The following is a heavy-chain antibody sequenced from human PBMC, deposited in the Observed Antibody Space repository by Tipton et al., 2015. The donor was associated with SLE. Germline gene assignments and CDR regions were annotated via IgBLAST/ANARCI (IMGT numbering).Heavy chain of an antibody. Sequence: SLRLSCTASGFAFDDYAMHWVRQVPGKGLEWVSSLNWDGNHIAYADSVKGRFTIPRDNSKNTLYLQMNSLRAEDTAVYYCARDFSSSWYGWDYWGQGTLVTVSS. D-gene: IGHD6-13*01. J-gene: IGHJ4*02. CDR3: ARDFSSSWYGWDY. CDR1: GFAFDDYA. CDR2: LNWDGNHI. V-gene: IGHV3-9*01.